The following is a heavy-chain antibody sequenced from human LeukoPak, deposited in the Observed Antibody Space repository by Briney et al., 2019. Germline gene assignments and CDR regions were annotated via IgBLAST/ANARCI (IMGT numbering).Heavy chain of an antibody. D-gene: IGHD1-7*01. Sequence: HSGGSLRHSCAASGFTFSSYGMHWVRQAPGKGLEWVAVISYDGSNKYYADSVKGRFTISRDNSKNTLYLQMNSLRAEDTAVYYCAKMPYNWNYVGIWFDPWGQGTLVTVSS. CDR3: AKMPYNWNYVGIWFDP. CDR2: ISYDGSNK. J-gene: IGHJ5*02. V-gene: IGHV3-30*18. CDR1: GFTFSSYG.